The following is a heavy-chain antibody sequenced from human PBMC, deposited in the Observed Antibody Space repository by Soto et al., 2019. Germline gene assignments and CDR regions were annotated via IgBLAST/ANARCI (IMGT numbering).Heavy chain of an antibody. D-gene: IGHD4-17*01. CDR3: ARAAYGEYWFDP. CDR1: GFTFSAYW. V-gene: IGHV3-74*01. CDR2: INGDGRTT. J-gene: IGHJ5*02. Sequence: EVQLVESGGGVVPPGGSLRLSCAASGFTFSAYWMHWVRQAPGKGLMWVSRINGDGRTTSYADSVKGRFTISRENAKNTLYLQMNSLRAEDTAVYYCARAAYGEYWFDPWGQGPLVTVSS.